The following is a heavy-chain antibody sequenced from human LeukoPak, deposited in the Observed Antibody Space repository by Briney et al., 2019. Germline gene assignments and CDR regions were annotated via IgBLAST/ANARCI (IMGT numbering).Heavy chain of an antibody. CDR3: AVSFYRTGGYYYYYGMDV. D-gene: IGHD1-14*01. J-gene: IGHJ6*04. Sequence: PGGSLRLSCAASGFTFSSYAMHWVRQAPGKGLEWVAVISYDGSNKYYADSVKGRFTISRDNSKNTLYLQMNSLRAEDTAVYYCAVSFYRTGGYYYYYGMDVWGKGTTVTVSS. V-gene: IGHV3-30*04. CDR2: ISYDGSNK. CDR1: GFTFSSYA.